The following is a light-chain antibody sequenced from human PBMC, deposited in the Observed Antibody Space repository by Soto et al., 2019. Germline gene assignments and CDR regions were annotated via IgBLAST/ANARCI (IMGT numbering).Light chain of an antibody. V-gene: IGKV1-5*03. Sequence: DIQMTQSPSTLSASVGDRVSITCPASQSLNSWLAWYQQKPGKAPKLLIYKTSTLESGVPSRFSGSGSGTEFTLTISNLQPDDFATYYCQQYNTYSFGQGTKVDIK. CDR3: QQYNTYS. CDR2: KTS. J-gene: IGKJ2*01. CDR1: QSLNSW.